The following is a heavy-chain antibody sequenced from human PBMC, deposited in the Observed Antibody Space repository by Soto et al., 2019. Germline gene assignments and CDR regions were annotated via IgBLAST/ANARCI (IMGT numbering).Heavy chain of an antibody. V-gene: IGHV4-59*01. J-gene: IGHJ5*02. D-gene: IGHD6-25*01. CDR2: IYYSGST. CDR1: GGSMSSYY. Sequence: NPSETLSLTCTVSGGSMSSYYCSWIRQPPGKGLEWIGYIYYSGSTNYNPSLKSRVTIPVDTSKNQFSLKLSSVTAAATAVYYCARAAAEPDWCDPWGQRTLGTVSS. CDR3: ARAAAEPDWCDP.